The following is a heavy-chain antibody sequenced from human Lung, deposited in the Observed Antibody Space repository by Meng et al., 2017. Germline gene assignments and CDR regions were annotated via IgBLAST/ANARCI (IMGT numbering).Heavy chain of an antibody. V-gene: IGHV3-30*01. J-gene: IGHJ2*01. CDR1: GFTFNTYA. Sequence: QGELGGSGGGVVQPGGSLRLSCAASGFTFNTYAMHWVRQAPGKGLEWVSLMSFDGAQIYYSDSVRGRFTISRDNSKNTLYLQMNSLRAEDTAVYYCARDKPPNDVWGRGTLVTVSS. CDR3: ARDKPPNDV. CDR2: MSFDGAQI.